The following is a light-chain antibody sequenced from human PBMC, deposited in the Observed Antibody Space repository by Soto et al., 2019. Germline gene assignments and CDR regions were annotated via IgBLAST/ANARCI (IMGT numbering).Light chain of an antibody. CDR3: QKYNSAPMYT. Sequence: DIQMTQSPSSLSASVGDRVTITCRASQGISNYLAWYQQKPGKVPKLLIYAASTLQSGVPSRFSCSGSGTDFTLTISSLQPEDVATYYCQKYNSAPMYTFGQGNKQEIK. V-gene: IGKV1-27*01. J-gene: IGKJ2*01. CDR2: AAS. CDR1: QGISNY.